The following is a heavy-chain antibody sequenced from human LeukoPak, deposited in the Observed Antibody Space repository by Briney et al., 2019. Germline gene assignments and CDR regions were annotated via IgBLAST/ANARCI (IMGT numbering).Heavy chain of an antibody. CDR1: GYTFTSYD. D-gene: IGHD6-19*01. CDR2: INPSGGST. V-gene: IGHV1-46*01. J-gene: IGHJ4*02. CDR3: ARAVAEHYFDY. Sequence: ASVKVSCKASGYTFTSYDINWVRQATGQGLEWMGIINPSGGSTSYAQKFQGRVTMTRDTSTSTVYMELSSLRSEDTAVYYCARAVAEHYFDYWGQGTLVTVSS.